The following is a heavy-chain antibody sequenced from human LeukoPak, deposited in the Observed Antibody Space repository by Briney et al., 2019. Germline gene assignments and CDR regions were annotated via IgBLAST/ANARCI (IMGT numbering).Heavy chain of an antibody. J-gene: IGHJ5*02. V-gene: IGHV1-46*01. Sequence: ASVKVSCKAFGYTFTSYYMHWVRQAPGQGLEWMGIINPSGGSTSYAQKFQGRVTMTRDTSTSTVYMELSSLRSEDTAVYYCARDKDTMVRGVPLGAPFDPWGQGTLVTVSS. D-gene: IGHD3-10*01. CDR3: ARDKDTMVRGVPLGAPFDP. CDR1: GYTFTSYY. CDR2: INPSGGST.